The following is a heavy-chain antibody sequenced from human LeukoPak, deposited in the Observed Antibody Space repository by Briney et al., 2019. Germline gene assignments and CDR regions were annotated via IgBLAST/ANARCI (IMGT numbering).Heavy chain of an antibody. V-gene: IGHV3-48*03. CDR1: GFTFSSYE. J-gene: IGHJ6*02. Sequence: GGSLRLSCAASGFTFSSYEMNWVRQAPGKGLEWVSYISTSGSTIYYADSVKGRFTISRDNSKNTLYLQMNSLRAEDTAVYYCAKDFDWSLGAMDVWGQGTTVIVSS. D-gene: IGHD3-9*01. CDR3: AKDFDWSLGAMDV. CDR2: ISTSGSTI.